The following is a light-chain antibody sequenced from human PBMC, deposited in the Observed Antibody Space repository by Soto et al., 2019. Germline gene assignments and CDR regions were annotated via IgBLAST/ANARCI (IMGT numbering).Light chain of an antibody. CDR1: QSISSSY. CDR2: GAS. V-gene: IGKV3-20*01. CDR3: QHYGSTPRT. Sequence: EIVLTQSPGTLSLSPGERATLSCRASQSISSSYLAWYQHKPGQTPRLLIYGASSRATGIPDRFSGSGSGTDFILTISRLEPEDFAVYYCQHYGSTPRTFGQGTKVEIK. J-gene: IGKJ1*01.